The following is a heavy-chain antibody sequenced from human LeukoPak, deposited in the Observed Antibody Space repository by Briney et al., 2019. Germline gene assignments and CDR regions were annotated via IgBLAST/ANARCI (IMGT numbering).Heavy chain of an antibody. Sequence: SQTLSLTCAISGDSVSSNSATWNWIRQSPSIGLEWLGRTYYSSKWFTDYSVAVKSRITINSDTSKTQFSLQLTSVTPEDTAVYYCARANERYIGNIASRPFDYWGQGTLVTVSS. J-gene: IGHJ4*02. CDR3: ARANERYIGNIASRPFDY. D-gene: IGHD6-6*01. V-gene: IGHV6-1*01. CDR2: TYYSSKWFT. CDR1: GDSVSSNSAT.